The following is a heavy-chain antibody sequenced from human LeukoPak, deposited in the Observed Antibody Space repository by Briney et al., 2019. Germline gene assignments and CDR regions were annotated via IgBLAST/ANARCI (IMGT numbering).Heavy chain of an antibody. CDR2: IYYSGST. V-gene: IGHV4-59*01. CDR3: ARGGGSAWSPSNFDY. D-gene: IGHD6-19*01. J-gene: IGHJ4*02. Sequence: PSETLSLTCTVSGGSISSYYWSWIRQPPGKGLEWIGDIYYSGSTNYNPSLKSRVTISVDTSKNQFSLKLSSVTAADTAVYYCARGGGSAWSPSNFDYWGQGTLVTVSS. CDR1: GGSISSYY.